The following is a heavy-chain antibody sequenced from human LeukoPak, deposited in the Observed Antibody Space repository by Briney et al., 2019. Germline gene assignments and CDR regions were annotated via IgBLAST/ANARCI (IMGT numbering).Heavy chain of an antibody. CDR1: GFTASSNY. D-gene: IGHD2-2*03. CDR2: IYSGGST. V-gene: IGHV3-53*01. CDR3: ARVDIVMYGFDY. Sequence: GGSLRLSCAASGFTASSNYMSWVRQAPGKGLEGVSGIYSGGSTYYADSVKGRFTISRDNSKNTLYLQMNSLRAEDTAVYYCARVDIVMYGFDYWGQGTLVTVSS. J-gene: IGHJ4*02.